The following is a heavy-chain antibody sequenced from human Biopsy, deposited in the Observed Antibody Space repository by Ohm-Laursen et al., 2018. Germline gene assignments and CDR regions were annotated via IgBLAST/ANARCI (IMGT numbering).Heavy chain of an antibody. D-gene: IGHD3-10*01. CDR1: GGSFSGYY. J-gene: IGHJ5*02. V-gene: IGHV4-34*01. CDR3: ARGLPRIAPMVRGRRTWFDP. Sequence: PPGTLSLTCAVYGGSFSGYYWSWIRQTPGKGLEWIGEINHSGSTNYKPSLDSRVAISADTSKNQFSLNLYSVTAADTAVYFCARGLPRIAPMVRGRRTWFDPWGQGTLVTVSS. CDR2: INHSGST.